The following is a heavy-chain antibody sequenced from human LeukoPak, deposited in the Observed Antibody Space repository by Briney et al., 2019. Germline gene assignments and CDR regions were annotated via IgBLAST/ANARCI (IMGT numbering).Heavy chain of an antibody. D-gene: IGHD7-27*01. CDR1: GFTVSSNY. CDR3: ARSTWGSRRYYYYGMVV. CDR2: IYSGGST. V-gene: IGHV3-66*02. J-gene: IGHJ6*02. Sequence: GGSLRLSCAASGFTVSSNYMSWVRQAPGKGLEWVSVIYSGGSTYYADSAKSRFTITRDNSKNTLYLQMNSLRAEDTAVYYCARSTWGSRRYYYYGMVVWGQGTTVTVSS.